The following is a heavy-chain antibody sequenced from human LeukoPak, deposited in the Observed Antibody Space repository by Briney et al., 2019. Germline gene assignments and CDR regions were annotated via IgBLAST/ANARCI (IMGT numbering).Heavy chain of an antibody. CDR3: ARETYCSGGSCYGTFDY. J-gene: IGHJ4*02. V-gene: IGHV3-23*01. Sequence: GGSLRLSCAASGFIFSSYAMNWVRQAPGKGLEWVSGISGSGGSTYYADSVKGRFTISRDNSKNTLYLQMNSLRAEDTAVYYCARETYCSGGSCYGTFDYWGQGTLVTVSS. CDR2: ISGSGGST. CDR1: GFIFSSYA. D-gene: IGHD2-15*01.